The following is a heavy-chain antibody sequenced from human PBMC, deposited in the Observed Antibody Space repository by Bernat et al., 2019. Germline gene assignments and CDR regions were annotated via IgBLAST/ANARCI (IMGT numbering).Heavy chain of an antibody. Sequence: VQLVESGGGVVQPGRSLRLSCAASGFTFSSYAMHWVRQAPGKGLEWVAVISYDGSNKYYADSVKGRFTISRDNSKNTLYLQMNSLRAEDTAVYYCAREGSSGGLDYWGQGTLVTVSS. J-gene: IGHJ4*02. CDR3: AREGSSGGLDY. D-gene: IGHD6-19*01. CDR2: ISYDGSNK. CDR1: GFTFSSYA. V-gene: IGHV3-30-3*01.